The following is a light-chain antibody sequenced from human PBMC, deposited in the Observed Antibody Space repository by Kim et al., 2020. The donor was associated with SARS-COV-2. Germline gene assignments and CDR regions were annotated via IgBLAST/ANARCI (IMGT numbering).Light chain of an antibody. CDR1: SSNIGSNT. CDR3: AAWDDSLNAPYV. Sequence: QSVLTQPPSASGTPGQRVTISCSGSSSNIGSNTVNLYQQLPGTAPKLLIYSNNQRPSGVPDRFSGSKSGTSASLAISGLQSEDEADYYCAAWDDSLNAPYVFGTGTKVTVL. V-gene: IGLV1-44*01. CDR2: SNN. J-gene: IGLJ1*01.